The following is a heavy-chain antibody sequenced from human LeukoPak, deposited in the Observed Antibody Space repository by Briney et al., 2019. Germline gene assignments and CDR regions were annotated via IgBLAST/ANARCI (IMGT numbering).Heavy chain of an antibody. D-gene: IGHD3-22*01. CDR2: IYYSGST. CDR3: ARHGNYYDSSGYNYYFDY. V-gene: IGHV4-59*08. Sequence: ASETLSLTCTVSGVSISSYYWSWIRQPPGKGLEWIGNIYYSGSTKYNPSLKSRVTISVDTSKNHFSLKLSSVTAADTAVYYCARHGNYYDSSGYNYYFDYWGQGTLGTVSS. CDR1: GVSISSYY. J-gene: IGHJ4*02.